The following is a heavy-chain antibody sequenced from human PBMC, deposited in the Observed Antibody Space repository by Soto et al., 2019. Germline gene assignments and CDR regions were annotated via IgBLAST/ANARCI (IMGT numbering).Heavy chain of an antibody. CDR3: ARLDYGGCAFVS. V-gene: IGHV4-31*03. CDR2: IFYTGST. CDR1: GGSINSASYH. D-gene: IGHD4-17*01. Sequence: QVQLEESGPGLVQPSETLSLTCSVSGGSINSASYHWGWLRQHPGKGLEFIGFIFYTGSTYYNPSLAARVTISVDTSKDPDSARLSAVTAADTAVYYCARLDYGGCAFVSWGGGTQATVTS. J-gene: IGHJ4*02.